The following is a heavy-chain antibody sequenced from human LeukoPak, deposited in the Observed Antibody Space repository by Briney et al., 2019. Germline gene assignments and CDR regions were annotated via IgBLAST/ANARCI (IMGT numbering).Heavy chain of an antibody. CDR3: ARARPKPYYYDSSGSFDY. J-gene: IGHJ4*02. D-gene: IGHD3-22*01. CDR2: INSDGSST. V-gene: IGHV3-74*01. CDR1: GFTFSSYW. Sequence: GGSLRLSCAASGFTFSSYWMHWVRQAPGKGLVWVSRINSDGSSTSYADSVKGRFTISRDNAKNTLYLQMNSLRAEDTAVYYCARARPKPYYYDSSGSFDYWGQGTLVTVSS.